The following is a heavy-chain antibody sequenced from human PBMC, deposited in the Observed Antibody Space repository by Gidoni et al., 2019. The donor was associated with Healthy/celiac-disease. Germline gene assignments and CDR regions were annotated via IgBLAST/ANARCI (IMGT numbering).Heavy chain of an antibody. CDR3: ARDDSSSWYSYYYGMDV. CDR1: GGSVSSGSYY. CDR2: IYYSGST. D-gene: IGHD6-13*01. V-gene: IGHV4-61*01. J-gene: IGHJ6*02. Sequence: QVQLQESGPGLVKPSETLSLTCTVSGGSVSSGSYYWSWIRQPPGKGLEWIGYIYYSGSTNYNPSLKSRVTISVDTSKNQFSLKLSSVTAADTAVYYCARDDSSSWYSYYYGMDVWGQGTTVTVSS.